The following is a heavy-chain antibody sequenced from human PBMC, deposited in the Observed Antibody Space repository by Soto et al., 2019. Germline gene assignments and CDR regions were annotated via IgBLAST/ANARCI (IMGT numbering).Heavy chain of an antibody. J-gene: IGHJ3*02. V-gene: IGHV1-18*04. D-gene: IGHD6-6*01. CDR2: ISAYNGNT. Sequence: ASVKVSCKASGYTFTSYGISWVRQAPGQGLEWMGWISAYNGNTNYAQKLQGRVTMTTDTSTSTAYMELRSLRSDDTAVYYCARDPAIAARPSDDPFDIWGQGTMVTVSS. CDR1: GYTFTSYG. CDR3: ARDPAIAARPSDDPFDI.